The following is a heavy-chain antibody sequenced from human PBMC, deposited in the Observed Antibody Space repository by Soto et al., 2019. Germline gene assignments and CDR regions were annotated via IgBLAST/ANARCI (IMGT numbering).Heavy chain of an antibody. CDR3: ARVGTLVRGTYYFDS. V-gene: IGHV3-23*01. CDR1: GFTFTIYA. J-gene: IGHJ4*02. D-gene: IGHD3-10*01. CDR2: ISGSGTSS. Sequence: GGSLRLSCAASGFTFTIYAMSWVRQAPGKGLEWVSSISGSGTSSYYADSVKGRFTFSRDNSKNTLYLQMNSLRSEDTAVYYCARVGTLVRGTYYFDSWGQGTLVTVSS.